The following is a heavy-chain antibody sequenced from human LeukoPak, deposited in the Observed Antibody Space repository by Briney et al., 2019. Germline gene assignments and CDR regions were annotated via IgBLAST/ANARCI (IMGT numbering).Heavy chain of an antibody. V-gene: IGHV3-30-3*01. J-gene: IGHJ4*02. CDR3: ARDLAG. Sequence: GGSLRLSCAASGFTFSSYAMHWVRQAPGKGLEWVAVISYDGSNKYYADSVKGRFTISRDNPKNTLYLQMNSLRAGDTAVYYCARDLAGWGQGTLVTVSS. CDR2: ISYDGSNK. D-gene: IGHD3-10*01. CDR1: GFTFSSYA.